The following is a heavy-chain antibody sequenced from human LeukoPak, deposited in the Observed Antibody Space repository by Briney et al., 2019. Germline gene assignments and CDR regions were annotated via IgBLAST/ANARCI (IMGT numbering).Heavy chain of an antibody. CDR3: ARGTVFPDY. D-gene: IGHD3-9*01. V-gene: IGHV3-23*01. CDR1: GFSFTNNA. J-gene: IGHJ4*02. Sequence: GGSLRLSCEASGFSFTNNAMSWVRQAPGKGLEWVAGIGSDVRTHYTDSVKGRFTISRDNSKNTMYLQMNSLRAEDTAVYYCARGTVFPDYWGQGTLVTVSS. CDR2: IGSDVRT.